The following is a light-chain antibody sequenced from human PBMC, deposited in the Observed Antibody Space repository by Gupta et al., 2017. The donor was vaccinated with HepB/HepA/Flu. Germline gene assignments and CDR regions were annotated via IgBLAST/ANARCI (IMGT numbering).Light chain of an antibody. CDR3: QQSNGIPFT. CDR1: QYIRNF. Sequence: DIQMTQSPSSLAASVGDRVTITCRTSQYIRNFLNWYQQKPGKAPKLLISAASRLQSGVPSRFSGHGSGTDFTLTIISLQAEDFALYYCQQSNGIPFTFGPGTKVEIK. V-gene: IGKV1-39*01. J-gene: IGKJ3*01. CDR2: AAS.